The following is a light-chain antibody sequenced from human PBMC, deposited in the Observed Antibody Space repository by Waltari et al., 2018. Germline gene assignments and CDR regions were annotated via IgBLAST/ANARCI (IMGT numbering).Light chain of an antibody. CDR3: QHYNNWSGA. J-gene: IGKJ3*01. CDR1: QTVNSN. Sequence: EIVMTQSPATLSVSPGERATLSCRASQTVNSNLAWFQQRPGQAPRLLIYGSSTRATGIPARFSGSGSVTEFTLTISSLQSEDFAVYYCQHYNNWSGAFGPGTKVDIK. CDR2: GSS. V-gene: IGKV3-15*01.